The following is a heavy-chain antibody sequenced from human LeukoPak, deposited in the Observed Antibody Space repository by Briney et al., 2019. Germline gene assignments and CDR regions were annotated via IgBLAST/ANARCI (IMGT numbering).Heavy chain of an antibody. Sequence: PSETLSLTCSVSGTSISTNYWSWIRQPPGKGLEWLGCIFCGGGTNYKPSLKSRITISVDTSKNQLSLRLSSVTAADTAVYYCARSQQLVRAFDIWGQGTMVTVSS. V-gene: IGHV4-59*08. CDR2: IFCGGGT. CDR3: ARSQQLVRAFDI. CDR1: GTSISTNY. D-gene: IGHD6-13*01. J-gene: IGHJ3*02.